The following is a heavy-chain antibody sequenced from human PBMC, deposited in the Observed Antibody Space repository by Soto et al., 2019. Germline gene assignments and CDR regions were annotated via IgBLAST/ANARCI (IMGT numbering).Heavy chain of an antibody. D-gene: IGHD6-19*01. Sequence: ASVKVSCKASGYTFTSYGVGWVRQAPGQGLEWVGWISAYNGNTNYAQKLQGRVTMTTDTSTSTAYMELRSLRSDDTAVYYCARVDSSGPRWFDPWGQGALVTVSS. V-gene: IGHV1-18*01. CDR1: GYTFTSYG. J-gene: IGHJ5*02. CDR2: ISAYNGNT. CDR3: ARVDSSGPRWFDP.